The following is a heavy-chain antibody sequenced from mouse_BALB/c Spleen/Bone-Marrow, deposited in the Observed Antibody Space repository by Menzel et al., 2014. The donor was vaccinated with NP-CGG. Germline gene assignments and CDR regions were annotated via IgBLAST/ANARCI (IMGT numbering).Heavy chain of an antibody. V-gene: IGHV10-1*02. CDR2: IRSKSNNYAT. CDR1: GFTFNMYA. CDR3: VRAISYDFYYAMDY. Sequence: EVKLVESGGGLVQPKGSLKLSCAASGFTFNMYALHWVRQAPGKGLEWVARIRSKSNNYATYYADSVKDRFTISRDDSQTMLYLQMNNLKTEDTARYYGVRAISYDFYYAMDYWGQGTSVTVSS. D-gene: IGHD2-4*01. J-gene: IGHJ4*01.